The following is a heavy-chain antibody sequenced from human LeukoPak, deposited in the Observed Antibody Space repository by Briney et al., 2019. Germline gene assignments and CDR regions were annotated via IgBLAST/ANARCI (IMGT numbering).Heavy chain of an antibody. V-gene: IGHV4-59*01. Sequence: SETLSLTCTVSGGSISTYYWNWIRQAPGKGLEWIGYINSGSTSYNPSLKGRVTISVDTPKNQFSLKLSSVTAADTAVYYCARGGHYWGQGTLVTVSS. CDR3: ARGGHY. CDR2: INSGST. CDR1: GGSISTYY. J-gene: IGHJ4*02.